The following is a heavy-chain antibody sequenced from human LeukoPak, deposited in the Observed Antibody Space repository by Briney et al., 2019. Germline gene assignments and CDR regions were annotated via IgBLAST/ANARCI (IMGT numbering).Heavy chain of an antibody. J-gene: IGHJ3*01. CDR1: RFAFRIYQ. Sequence: PGGSLRLSCAAWRFAFRIYQMHWLRQAPGEGVVWVSRINTDGSTTNYADSVKGPFTIHIDNLKATLYLQMNRLRGEDMGGYYCRSIVGGYYPPVEGFDLWGQGTMVTVSS. V-gene: IGHV3-74*01. D-gene: IGHD3-22*01. CDR2: INTDGSTT. CDR3: RSIVGGYYPPVEGFDL.